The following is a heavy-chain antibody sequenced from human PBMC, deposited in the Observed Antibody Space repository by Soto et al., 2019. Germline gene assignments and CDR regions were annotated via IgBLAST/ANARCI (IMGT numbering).Heavy chain of an antibody. Sequence: GGSLRLSCAASGFTFSGSAMHWVRQASGKGLEWVGRIRSKANSHATAYAASVKGRFTISRDDSKNTAYLQMNSLKTEDTAVYYCTTHPYSGSYYDYWGQGTXVTVSS. CDR3: TTHPYSGSYYDY. V-gene: IGHV3-73*01. J-gene: IGHJ4*02. CDR1: GFTFSGSA. D-gene: IGHD1-26*01. CDR2: IRSKANSHAT.